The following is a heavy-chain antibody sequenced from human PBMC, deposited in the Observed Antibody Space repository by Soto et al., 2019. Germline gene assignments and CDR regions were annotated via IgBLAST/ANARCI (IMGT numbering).Heavy chain of an antibody. CDR1: GGSISRGGYY. Sequence: SETLSLTCTVSGGSISRGGYYWSWIRQNPGKGLEWIGYTYNSVSTYYNPSLKSRVTISVHTSKSQFSLELSSVTAADTAVYYCARGLISGSHYSGGWYYFDSWGQGTQVTVSS. V-gene: IGHV4-31*03. D-gene: IGHD1-26*01. CDR3: ARGLISGSHYSGGWYYFDS. J-gene: IGHJ4*02. CDR2: TYNSVST.